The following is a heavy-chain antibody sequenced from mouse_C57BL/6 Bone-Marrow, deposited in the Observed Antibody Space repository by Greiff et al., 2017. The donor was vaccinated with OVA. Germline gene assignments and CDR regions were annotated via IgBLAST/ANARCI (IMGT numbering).Heavy chain of an antibody. CDR3: ARDYDYSAWFAY. CDR2: IYPRSGNT. Sequence: QVQLQQSGAELARPGASVKLSCKASGYTFTSSGISWVKQRTGQGLEWIGEIYPRSGNTYYNEKFKGKATLTADKSYSTAYMELRSLTAEDSAVYFGARDYDYSAWFAYWGQGTLVTVSA. V-gene: IGHV1-81*01. D-gene: IGHD2-4*01. J-gene: IGHJ3*01. CDR1: GYTFTSSG.